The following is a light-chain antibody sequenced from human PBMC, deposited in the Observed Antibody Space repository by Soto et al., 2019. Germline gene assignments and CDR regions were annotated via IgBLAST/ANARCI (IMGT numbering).Light chain of an antibody. CDR3: SSDTRNSTVA. CDR1: SNDVGRYNY. CDR2: EVS. V-gene: IGLV2-14*03. Sequence: QSALTQPASVSGSPGESITISCSGTSNDVGRYNYVSWYQQHPGKVPKLLIYEVSQRPSVIANRLSGSKAGNTASLTISGLQADDEAYYFCSSDTRNSTVAFGGGTKLTVL. J-gene: IGLJ2*01.